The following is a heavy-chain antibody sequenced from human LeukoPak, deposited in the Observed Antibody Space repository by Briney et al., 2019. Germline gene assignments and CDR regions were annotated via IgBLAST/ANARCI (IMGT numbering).Heavy chain of an antibody. J-gene: IGHJ3*02. V-gene: IGHV4-30-2*01. CDR1: GGSISSGGYS. CDR3: ARNSMIVEYAFDI. CDR2: IYHSGST. Sequence: SETLSLTCAVSGGSISSGGYSWSWLRQPPGKGLEWIGYIYHSGSTYYNPSLKSRVTISVDRSKNQFSLKLSSVTAADTAVYYCARNSMIVEYAFDIWGQGTMVTVSS. D-gene: IGHD3-22*01.